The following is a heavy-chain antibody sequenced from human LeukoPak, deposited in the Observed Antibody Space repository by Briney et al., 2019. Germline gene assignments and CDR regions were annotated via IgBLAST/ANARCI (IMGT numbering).Heavy chain of an antibody. CDR1: GFTFTNYW. CDR2: INQNGVEK. Sequence: GGSLRLSCATSGFTFTNYWMTWVRQAPGKGLEWVANINQNGVEKYYVESVKGRFTISRDSGRNSLFLQMNSLRAEDTAVYYCARDFGSAAAIYEYWGQGTLVTVSS. J-gene: IGHJ4*02. CDR3: ARDFGSAAAIYEY. V-gene: IGHV3-7*01. D-gene: IGHD6-13*01.